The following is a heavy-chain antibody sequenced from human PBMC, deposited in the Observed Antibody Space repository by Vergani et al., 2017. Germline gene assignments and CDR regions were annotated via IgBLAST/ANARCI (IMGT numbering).Heavy chain of an antibody. V-gene: IGHV4-30-4*08. CDR3: VRDLGGYGRVDY. CDR1: NVSINSGDYY. CDR2: IYYSGST. D-gene: IGHD5-12*01. J-gene: IGHJ4*02. Sequence: QVQLQESGPGLVKPSQTLSLTCTVSNVSINSGDYYWSWIRQPPGKGLEWIGYIYYSGSTYYNPSLQSRLTISVDTSNNQFSLKLSSVPAADTAVYYCVRDLGGYGRVDYWGQGILVTVSS.